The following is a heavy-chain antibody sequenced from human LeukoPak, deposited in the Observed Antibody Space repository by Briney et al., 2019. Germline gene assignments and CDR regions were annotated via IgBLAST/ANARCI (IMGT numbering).Heavy chain of an antibody. V-gene: IGHV1-18*04. Sequence: GASVKVSCKASGYTFTGYYMHWVRQAPGQGLEWMGWMNPNSGNTGYAQKLQGRVTMTTDTSTSTAYMELWSLRSDDTAVYYCASSIAVAGPFDYWGQGTLVTVSS. CDR2: MNPNSGNT. J-gene: IGHJ4*02. CDR1: GYTFTGYY. D-gene: IGHD6-19*01. CDR3: ASSIAVAGPFDY.